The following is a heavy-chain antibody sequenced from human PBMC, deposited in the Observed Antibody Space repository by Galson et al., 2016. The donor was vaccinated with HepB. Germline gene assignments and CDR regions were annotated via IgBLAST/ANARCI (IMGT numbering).Heavy chain of an antibody. CDR2: IKQDGSEK. Sequence: SLRLSCAASEFTFSDYWMSWVRQAPGKGLEWVANIKQDGSEKYYVDSVKGRFTISRDSAKKSLYLQMNNVRTEDTAVYYCAREQMDNVWGKYHFFRVPNWFDPWGQGTLVTVSS. CDR3: AREQMDNVWGKYHFFRVPNWFDP. CDR1: EFTFSDYW. V-gene: IGHV3-7*03. D-gene: IGHD3-16*01. J-gene: IGHJ5*02.